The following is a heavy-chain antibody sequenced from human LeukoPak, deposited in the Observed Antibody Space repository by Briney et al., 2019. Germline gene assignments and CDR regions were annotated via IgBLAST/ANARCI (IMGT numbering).Heavy chain of an antibody. CDR3: ARDRLYGSGSLSFDY. Sequence: GGSLRLSCAASGFTFSSYATHWVRQAPGKGLEWVAVISYDGSNKYYADSVKGRFTISRDNSKNTLYRQMNSLRAEDTAVYYCARDRLYGSGSLSFDYWGQGTLVTVSS. D-gene: IGHD3-10*01. CDR2: ISYDGSNK. V-gene: IGHV3-30-3*01. J-gene: IGHJ4*02. CDR1: GFTFSSYA.